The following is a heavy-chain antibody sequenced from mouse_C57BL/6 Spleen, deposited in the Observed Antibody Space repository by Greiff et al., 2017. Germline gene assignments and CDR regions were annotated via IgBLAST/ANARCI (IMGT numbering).Heavy chain of an antibody. D-gene: IGHD2-3*01. V-gene: IGHV1-64*01. CDR3: ARSGDGRAMDY. Sequence: QVQLQQPGAELVKPGASVKLSCKASGYTFTSYWMHWVKQRPGQGLEWIGMIHPNSGSTNYNEKFKSKATLTVDKSSSTAYMQLSSLTSEDSAVYDCARSGDGRAMDYWGQGTSVTVSS. CDR1: GYTFTSYW. CDR2: IHPNSGST. J-gene: IGHJ4*01.